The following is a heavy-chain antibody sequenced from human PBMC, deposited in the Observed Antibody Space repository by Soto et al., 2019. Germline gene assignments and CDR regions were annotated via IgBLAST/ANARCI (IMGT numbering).Heavy chain of an antibody. CDR1: GGTFSSYA. CDR2: IIPIFGTA. V-gene: IGHV1-69*13. D-gene: IGHD6-19*01. CDR3: ASGWEGAVAPPY. J-gene: IGHJ4*02. Sequence: SVKVSCKASGGTFSSYAISWVRQAPGQGLEWMGGIIPIFGTANYAQKFQGRVTITADESTSTAYMELSSLRSEDTAVYYCASGWEGAVAPPYWGQETLVTVPP.